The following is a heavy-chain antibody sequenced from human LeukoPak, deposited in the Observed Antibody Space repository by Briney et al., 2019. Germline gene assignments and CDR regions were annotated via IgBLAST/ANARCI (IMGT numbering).Heavy chain of an antibody. J-gene: IGHJ4*02. CDR1: GFIFTSYS. Sequence: GGSLRLSCAASGFIFTSYSMNWVRQAPGKGLERISYISSSGGTIYYADSVKGRFTISRDNAKNSLYLQMNSLRAEDTAVYYCARVLGVYSSSWYPFDYWGQGTLVTVSS. V-gene: IGHV3-48*04. D-gene: IGHD6-13*01. CDR3: ARVLGVYSSSWYPFDY. CDR2: ISSSGGTI.